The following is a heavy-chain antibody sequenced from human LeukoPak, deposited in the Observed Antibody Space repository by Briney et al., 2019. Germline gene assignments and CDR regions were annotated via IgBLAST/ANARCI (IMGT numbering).Heavy chain of an antibody. CDR2: IFHSGST. CDR1: GYSISSGDD. CDR3: ARGIYYLIEY. Sequence: PSETLSLTCAVSGYSISSGDDWGWIRQSPGKGLEWIGNIFHSGSTYHNPSLKSRVTISVDTSKNEFSLKLSSVTAADTAVYYCARGIYYLIEYWGQGTLVTVSP. V-gene: IGHV4-38-2*01. D-gene: IGHD3-10*01. J-gene: IGHJ4*02.